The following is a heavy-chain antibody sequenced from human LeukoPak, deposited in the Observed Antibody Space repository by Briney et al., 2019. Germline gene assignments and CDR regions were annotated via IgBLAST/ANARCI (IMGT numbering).Heavy chain of an antibody. J-gene: IGHJ4*02. V-gene: IGHV3-7*04. CDR3: ARDFYPPGD. CDR2: INQGGSEK. Sequence: GWSLRLSCAASGFAFTSYWMSWVRQAPGKGLEWVANINQGGSEKFYVASVKGRFTISRDNAKNLLDLQMNSLRDEDTAVYYCARDFYPPGDWGQGALVTVSS. CDR1: GFAFTSYW. D-gene: IGHD3-16*02.